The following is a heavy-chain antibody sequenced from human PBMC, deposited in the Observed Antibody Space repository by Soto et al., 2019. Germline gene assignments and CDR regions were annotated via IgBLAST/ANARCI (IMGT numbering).Heavy chain of an antibody. Sequence: GGSLRLSCAASGFTFSDYYMSWIRQAPGRGLEWVSYISSSGSTIYYADSVKGRFTISRDNAKNSLYLQMNSLRAEVTAVHCCARHYYVETGMDVWRQATTVPVCS. CDR3: ARHYYVETGMDV. J-gene: IGHJ6*02. V-gene: IGHV3-11*01. CDR2: ISSSGSTI. CDR1: GFTFSDYY. D-gene: IGHD3-10*02.